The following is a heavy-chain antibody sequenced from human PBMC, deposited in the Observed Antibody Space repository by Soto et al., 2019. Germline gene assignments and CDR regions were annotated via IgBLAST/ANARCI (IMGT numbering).Heavy chain of an antibody. CDR2: IWSDGSKK. D-gene: IGHD4-17*01. V-gene: IGHV3-33*01. J-gene: IGHJ5*02. CDR3: ARGISPLDDGDYGFDWFDP. Sequence: QVQLVESGGGVVQPGRSLRLSCAASGFMFSTYGMHWVRQAPGKGLEWVAVIWSDGSKKYYVDSVKGRFTISRDNSKNTLYLQMNSLRAEDTAVYYCARGISPLDDGDYGFDWFDPWGQGTLVTVSS. CDR1: GFMFSTYG.